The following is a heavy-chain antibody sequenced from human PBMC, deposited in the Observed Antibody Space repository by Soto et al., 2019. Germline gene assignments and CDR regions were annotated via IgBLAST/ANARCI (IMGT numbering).Heavy chain of an antibody. CDR1: GFTFRSYA. CDR2: IGGSSGST. D-gene: IGHD2-2*01. Sequence: EVQLLESGGGLLQPGGSLRLSCAASGFTFRSYAMSWVRQAPGKGLEWVSAIGGSSGSTDYADSVKGRFTISRDNSKNTLFLQMNSLRAEDTAVYYCAKDRSSTSCYAFDYWGQGTLATVSS. J-gene: IGHJ4*02. CDR3: AKDRSSTSCYAFDY. V-gene: IGHV3-23*01.